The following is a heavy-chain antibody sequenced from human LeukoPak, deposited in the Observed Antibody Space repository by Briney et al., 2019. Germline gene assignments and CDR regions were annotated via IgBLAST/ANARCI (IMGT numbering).Heavy chain of an antibody. D-gene: IGHD1-1*01. Sequence: PSETLSLTCTVSGGSISSGGYYWSWIRQHPGKGLEWIGYIYYSGSTYYNPSLKSRVTISVDTSKNQFSLKLSSVTAADTAVYYCARVKLARGRYFDYWGQGTLVTVSS. CDR1: GGSISSGGYY. CDR3: ARVKLARGRYFDY. CDR2: IYYSGST. J-gene: IGHJ4*02. V-gene: IGHV4-31*03.